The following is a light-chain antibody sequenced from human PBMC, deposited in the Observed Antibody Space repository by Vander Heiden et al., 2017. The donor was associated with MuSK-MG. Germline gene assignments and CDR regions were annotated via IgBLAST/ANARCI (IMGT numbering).Light chain of an antibody. CDR1: NSNIGAGFA. Sequence: QSVLTQPPSVSEAPGPRVTLSCTGSNSNIGAGFAVHWYQHLPGTAPKLLIYDYDNRPSGVADRFSGSKSGTSASLAITGLQADDEADYYCQSYDKTLSVVVFGGGTKLTVL. V-gene: IGLV1-40*01. CDR2: DYD. J-gene: IGLJ2*01. CDR3: QSYDKTLSVVV.